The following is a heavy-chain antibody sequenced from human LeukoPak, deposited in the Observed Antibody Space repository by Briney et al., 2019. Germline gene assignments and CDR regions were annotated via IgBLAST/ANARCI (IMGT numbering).Heavy chain of an antibody. CDR2: ISAYNGNT. CDR1: GYTFTSYG. CDR3: ARDSSSAVPGTLWFDP. Sequence: GASVKVSCKASGYTFTSYGICWVRQAPGQGLEWMGWISAYNGNTNYAQKLQGRVTMTTDTSTSTAYMELRSLRSDDTAVYYYARDSSSAVPGTLWFDPWGQGTLVTVSS. J-gene: IGHJ5*02. D-gene: IGHD6-19*01. V-gene: IGHV1-18*01.